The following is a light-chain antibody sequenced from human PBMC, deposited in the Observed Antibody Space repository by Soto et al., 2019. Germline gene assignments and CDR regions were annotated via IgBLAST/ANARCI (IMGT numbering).Light chain of an antibody. CDR3: CSYAGSSTYV. V-gene: IGLV2-23*01. J-gene: IGLJ1*01. CDR1: SSDVGSYNL. Sequence: QSVLTQPASVSGSPGQSITISCTGTSSDVGSYNLVSWYQQHPGKAPNLMIYEGSKRPSGVSNRFSGSKSGNTASLTISGLQAEDEADYYCCSYAGSSTYVFGTGTKVTAL. CDR2: EGS.